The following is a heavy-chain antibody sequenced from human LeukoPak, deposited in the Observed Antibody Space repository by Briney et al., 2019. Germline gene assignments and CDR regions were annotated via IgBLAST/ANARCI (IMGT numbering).Heavy chain of an antibody. CDR2: MNPNSGNT. Sequence: ASVKVSCKASGYTFTSYDINRVRQATGQGLEWMGWMNPNSGNTGYAQKFQGRVTMTRNTSISTAYMELSSLRSEDTAVYYCARDIVVVPAEGGWFDPWGQGTLVTVSS. D-gene: IGHD2-2*01. CDR1: GYTFTSYD. J-gene: IGHJ5*02. V-gene: IGHV1-8*01. CDR3: ARDIVVVPAEGGWFDP.